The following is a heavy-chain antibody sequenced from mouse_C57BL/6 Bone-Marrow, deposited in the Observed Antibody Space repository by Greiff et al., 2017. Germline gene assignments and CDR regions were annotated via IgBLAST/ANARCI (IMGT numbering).Heavy chain of an antibody. J-gene: IGHJ3*01. Sequence: QVPLQQPGAELVKPGASVKLSCKASGYTFTSYWMHWVKQRPGQGLEWIGMIHPNRGSTNYNEKFKSKATLTVDKSSSTAYMQLSSLIAADSAVYYCARKGGSSSPWLAYWGQGTLVTVSA. CDR2: IHPNRGST. V-gene: IGHV1-64*01. CDR3: ARKGGSSSPWLAY. D-gene: IGHD1-1*01. CDR1: GYTFTSYW.